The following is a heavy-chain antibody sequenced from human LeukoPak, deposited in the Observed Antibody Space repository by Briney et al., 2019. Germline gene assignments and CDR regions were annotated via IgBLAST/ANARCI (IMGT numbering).Heavy chain of an antibody. Sequence: SQTLSLTCTVSGGSISSGSYYWSWIRQPAGKGLEWIGRIYTSGSTNYNPSLKSRVTISVDTSKNQFSLKLSSVTAADKAVYYCASEKLWFGEPVWGQGTLVTVSS. J-gene: IGHJ4*02. CDR1: GGSISSGSYY. CDR2: IYTSGST. D-gene: IGHD3-10*01. CDR3: ASEKLWFGEPV. V-gene: IGHV4-61*02.